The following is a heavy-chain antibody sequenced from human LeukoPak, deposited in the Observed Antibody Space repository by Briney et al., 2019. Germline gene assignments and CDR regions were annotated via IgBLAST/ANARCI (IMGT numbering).Heavy chain of an antibody. CDR3: ARSDSGSYWSLAGRDYYYYGMDV. CDR2: IYYSGST. V-gene: IGHV4-31*03. D-gene: IGHD1-26*01. J-gene: IGHJ6*02. Sequence: SQTLSLTCSVSGGSISSGGYYWSWIRQHPGKGLEWIGYIYYSGSTNYNPSLKSRVTISVDTSKNQFSLKLSSVTAADTAVYYCARSDSGSYWSLAGRDYYYYGMDVWGQGTTVTVSS. CDR1: GGSISSGGYY.